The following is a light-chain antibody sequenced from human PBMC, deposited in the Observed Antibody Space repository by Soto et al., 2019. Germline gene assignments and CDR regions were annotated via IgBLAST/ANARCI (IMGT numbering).Light chain of an antibody. CDR1: SSNIGAPYD. J-gene: IGLJ1*01. Sequence: QSVLTQPPSVSGAPGQTVTISYTGSSSNIGAPYDVHWYQHLPGTAPKLLIYGGNNRPSGVPDRFSGSRSGTSDSLDITGLQDQDEAAYFSHSYDMSLNNFDLGTGTKLT. V-gene: IGLV1-40*01. CDR3: HSYDMSLNNFD. CDR2: GGN.